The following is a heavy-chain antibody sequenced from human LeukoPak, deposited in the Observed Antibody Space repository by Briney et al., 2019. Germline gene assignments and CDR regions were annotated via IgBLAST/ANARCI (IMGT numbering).Heavy chain of an antibody. D-gene: IGHD2-8*01. Sequence: GGSLRLSCAASGFTVSSNYMSWVRQAPGKGLEWVSVIYSGGATYYADSAKGRFTISRDNSKNTLYLQMNSLRAEDTGVYYCARDRLRMYGMDVWGQGTTVTVSS. J-gene: IGHJ6*02. V-gene: IGHV3-53*01. CDR2: IYSGGAT. CDR3: ARDRLRMYGMDV. CDR1: GFTVSSNY.